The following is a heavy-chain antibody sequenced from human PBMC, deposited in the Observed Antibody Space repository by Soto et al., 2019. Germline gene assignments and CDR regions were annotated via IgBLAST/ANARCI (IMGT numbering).Heavy chain of an antibody. CDR3: AREQGIAAAGDPYDYYYGMDV. CDR1: GFTFSDYY. D-gene: IGHD6-13*01. CDR2: ISSSGSTI. J-gene: IGHJ6*04. V-gene: IGHV3-11*01. Sequence: QVQLVESGGGLVKPGGSLRLSCAASGFTFSDYYMSWIRQAPGKGLEWVSYISSSGSTIYYADSVKGRFTISRDTAKNSLYLQVNSLRAEDTAVYYCAREQGIAAAGDPYDYYYGMDVWVKGTTVTVSS.